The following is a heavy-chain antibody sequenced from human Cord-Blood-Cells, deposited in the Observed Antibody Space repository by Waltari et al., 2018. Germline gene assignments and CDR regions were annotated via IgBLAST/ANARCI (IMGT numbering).Heavy chain of an antibody. J-gene: IGHJ6*02. CDR2: INPNSGGT. D-gene: IGHD7-27*01. Sequence: QVQLVQSGAEVKKPGASVKVSCKASGYTFTGYHMHWVRQALVQGLEWMGWINPNSGGTNYAQKFQGRVTMTRDTSISTAYMELSRLRSDDTAVYYCARDHQTNWGEDYYGMDVWGQGTTVTVSS. CDR3: ARDHQTNWGEDYYGMDV. V-gene: IGHV1-2*02. CDR1: GYTFTGYH.